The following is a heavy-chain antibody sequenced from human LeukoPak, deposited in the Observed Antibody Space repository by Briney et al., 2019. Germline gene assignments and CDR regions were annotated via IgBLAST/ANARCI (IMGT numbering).Heavy chain of an antibody. CDR3: ARASMVPLYNWFDP. CDR2: IYTSGST. Sequence: PSETLSLTCTVSGGSISIYTWSWIRQPARKGLAWIGRIYTSGSTNYNPSLKSRVTMSVDTSKNQFSLNLSSVTAADTAVYYCARASMVPLYNWFDPWGQGTLVTVSS. D-gene: IGHD2-8*01. V-gene: IGHV4-4*07. CDR1: GGSISIYT. J-gene: IGHJ5*02.